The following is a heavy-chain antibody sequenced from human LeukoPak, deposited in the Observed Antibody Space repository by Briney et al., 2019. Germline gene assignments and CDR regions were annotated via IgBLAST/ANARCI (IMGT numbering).Heavy chain of an antibody. D-gene: IGHD6-13*01. V-gene: IGHV4-59*08. J-gene: IGHJ4*02. CDR2: ISYSGST. CDR3: ARVGHIVAAGTYDW. CDR1: GASISSYY. Sequence: SETLSLTCAVSGASISSYYRSWIRQPPEKGLEWIGYISYSGSTNYNPSLKSRVTISADTSKNQYSLNLSSVTAADTAVYYCARVGHIVAAGTYDWWGQGTLVTVSS.